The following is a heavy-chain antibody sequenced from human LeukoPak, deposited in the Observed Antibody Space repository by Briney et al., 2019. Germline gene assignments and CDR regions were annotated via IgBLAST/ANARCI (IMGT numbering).Heavy chain of an antibody. Sequence: GGSLRLSCAASGFTFSSYWMRWVGQAPGKGREGVANIKQDGSEKYSVDSVKGRFTISRDNAKNSLYLQMNSLRAEDTAVYYCARVLVWDSSGYDDYWGQGTLVTVSS. D-gene: IGHD3-22*01. J-gene: IGHJ4*02. V-gene: IGHV3-7*01. CDR1: GFTFSSYW. CDR2: IKQDGSEK. CDR3: ARVLVWDSSGYDDY.